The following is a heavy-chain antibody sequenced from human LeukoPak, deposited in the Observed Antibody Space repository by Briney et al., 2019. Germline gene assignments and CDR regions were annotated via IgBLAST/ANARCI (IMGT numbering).Heavy chain of an antibody. D-gene: IGHD3-10*01. CDR1: GYTFTSYA. Sequence: ASVKVSCKASGYTFTSYAMNWVRQAPGQGLEWMGWINTNTGNPTYAQGFTGRFVFSLDTSVSTAYLQISSLKAEDTAIYYCARAWLVWFGELLEGGDYWGQGTLVTVSS. V-gene: IGHV7-4-1*02. CDR2: INTNTGNP. J-gene: IGHJ4*02. CDR3: ARAWLVWFGELLEGGDY.